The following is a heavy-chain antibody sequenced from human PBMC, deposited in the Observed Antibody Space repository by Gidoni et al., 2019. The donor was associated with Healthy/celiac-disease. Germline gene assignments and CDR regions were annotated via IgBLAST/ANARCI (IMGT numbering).Heavy chain of an antibody. V-gene: IGHV3-30-3*01. CDR3: ARDSAGTNYYFDY. D-gene: IGHD1-1*01. CDR2: ISYDGSNK. CDR1: GLTFRSDA. Sequence: QVQLVESGGGVVQPGRSLRLSCEASGLTFRSDAMHWVRQAPGKGLEWVAVISYDGSNKCYADSVKRRFTISRDNSKNTLYLQMNSLRAEDTAVYYCARDSAGTNYYFDYWGQGTLVTVSS. J-gene: IGHJ4*02.